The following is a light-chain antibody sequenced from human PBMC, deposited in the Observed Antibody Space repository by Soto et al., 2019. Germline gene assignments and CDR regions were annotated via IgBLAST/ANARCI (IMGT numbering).Light chain of an antibody. CDR2: DAS. Sequence: EIVLTQSPATLSLSPGERATLSCRASQSVSSYLAWYQQKPGQAPRLLIYDASNRATGIPARFSGSGSRTDFTLTISSLEPEDFALYYCQQRSNWPALTFGGETKVEIK. J-gene: IGKJ4*01. V-gene: IGKV3-11*01. CDR3: QQRSNWPALT. CDR1: QSVSSY.